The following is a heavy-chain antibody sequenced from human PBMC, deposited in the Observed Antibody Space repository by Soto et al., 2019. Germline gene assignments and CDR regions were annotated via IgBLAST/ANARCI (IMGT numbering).Heavy chain of an antibody. V-gene: IGHV4-30-4*01. CDR2: IYNSGTT. Sequence: QVQLQESGPGPVKTSQTRSLTCTVSGGSINYSPYFWSWIRQTPGKGLEWIGHIYNSGTTYTNPSLNSRATISGDTSPNQFSLNLKSVTAADTAVYYCARGPSADKVDYWGQGTLVTVSS. CDR1: GGSINYSPYF. D-gene: IGHD3-3*01. J-gene: IGHJ4*02. CDR3: ARGPSADKVDY.